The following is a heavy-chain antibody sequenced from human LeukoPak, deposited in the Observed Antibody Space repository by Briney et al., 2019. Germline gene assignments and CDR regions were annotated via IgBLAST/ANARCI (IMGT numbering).Heavy chain of an antibody. J-gene: IGHJ3*02. V-gene: IGHV4-61*05. CDR1: GGSISSSSYY. D-gene: IGHD3-10*01. Sequence: SETLSLTCTVSGGSISSSSYYWGWIRQPPGKGLEWIGYIYYSGSTNYNPSLKSRVTISVDTSKNQFSLKLSSVTAADTAVYYCASFSEAFDIWGQGTMVTVSS. CDR3: ASFSEAFDI. CDR2: IYYSGST.